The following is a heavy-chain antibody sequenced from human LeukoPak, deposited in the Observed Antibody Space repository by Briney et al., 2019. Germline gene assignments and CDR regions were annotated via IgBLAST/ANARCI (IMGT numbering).Heavy chain of an antibody. CDR3: AKDTREVIDY. CDR1: GFTFSSYW. Sequence: GGSLGLSCAASGFTFSSYWMSWVRQAPGKGLEWVANIKQDGSEKYYVDSVKGRFTISRDNSKNTLYLQMNSLRAEDTAVYYCAKDTREVIDYWGQGTLVTVSS. J-gene: IGHJ4*02. CDR2: IKQDGSEK. D-gene: IGHD1-26*01. V-gene: IGHV3-7*01.